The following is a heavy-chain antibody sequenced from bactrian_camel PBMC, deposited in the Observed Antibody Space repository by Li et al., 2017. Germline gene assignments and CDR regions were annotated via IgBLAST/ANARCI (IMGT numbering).Heavy chain of an antibody. D-gene: IGHD5*01. CDR3: TKETEWVGYHEFAQH. CDR1: DHSRGSNC. Sequence: HVQLVESGGGSVQAGGSLRLSCKVSDHSRGSNCVGWYRLPPGRAPAEREGIAAIRRDGGVTWYAASVKGRFTISRDNAKNTLYLQLNALKIEDTAIYYCTKETEWVGYHEFAQHWGQGTQVTVS. CDR2: IRRDGGVT. V-gene: IGHV3S54*01. J-gene: IGHJ4*01.